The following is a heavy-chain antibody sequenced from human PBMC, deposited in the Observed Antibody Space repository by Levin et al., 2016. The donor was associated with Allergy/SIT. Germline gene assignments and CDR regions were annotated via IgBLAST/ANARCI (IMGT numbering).Heavy chain of an antibody. D-gene: IGHD1-26*01. V-gene: IGHV3-30*18. CDR3: AKWGLKYSGSYSGHYGMDV. Sequence: VRQAPGKGLEWVAVISYDGSNKYYADSVKGRFTISRDNSKNTLYLQMNSLRAEDTAVYYCAKWGLKYSGSYSGHYGMDVWGQGTTVTVSS. CDR2: ISYDGSNK. J-gene: IGHJ6*02.